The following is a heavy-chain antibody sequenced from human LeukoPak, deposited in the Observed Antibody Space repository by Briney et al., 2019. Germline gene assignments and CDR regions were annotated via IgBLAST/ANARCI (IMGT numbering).Heavy chain of an antibody. CDR1: GGSISSDY. V-gene: IGHV4-4*07. J-gene: IGHJ5*02. Sequence: PSETLSLTCTVSGGSISSDYWSWIRQPAGKGLEWIGRIYTSGSTNYNPSLKSRVTMSVDTSKNQFSLKLSSVTAADTAVYYCARDYEPIVATRGRRYNWFDPWGQGTLVTVSS. CDR3: ARDYEPIVATRGRRYNWFDP. CDR2: IYTSGST. D-gene: IGHD5-12*01.